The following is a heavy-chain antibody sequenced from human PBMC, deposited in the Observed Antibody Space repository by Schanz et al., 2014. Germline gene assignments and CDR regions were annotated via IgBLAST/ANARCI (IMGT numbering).Heavy chain of an antibody. D-gene: IGHD3-10*02. V-gene: IGHV3-23*04. CDR3: AKNQYDDVDLSSFYFDF. CDR2: MNESHSTI. CDR1: GFTFSSYA. J-gene: IGHJ4*02. Sequence: EVQLVESGGGLVQPGGSLRLSCAASGFTFSSYAMSWVRQAPGKGLEWVSAMNESHSTIYYADSVKGRFTISRDNAKNSLFLQMNSLRPEDTAVYYCAKNQYDDVDLSSFYFDFWGQGTLVTVSS.